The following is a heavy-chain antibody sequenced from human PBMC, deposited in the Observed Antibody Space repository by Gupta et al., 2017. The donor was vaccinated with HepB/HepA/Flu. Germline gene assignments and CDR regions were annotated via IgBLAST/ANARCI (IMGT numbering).Heavy chain of an antibody. Sequence: EVQLVESGGGVVQPGGSLRLSCAVSGPSFNVYAIHWVRQFPGKGLEWVALINGESGSTFYADSVKGRFTVSRDNSKNFLYLQMNSLRTEDTALYYCTRDTSINLSVPMWANNWFDPWGQGTLVTVSS. CDR2: INGESGST. V-gene: IGHV3-43*02. D-gene: IGHD6-6*01. J-gene: IGHJ5*02. CDR3: TRDTSINLSVPMWANNWFDP. CDR1: GPSFNVYA.